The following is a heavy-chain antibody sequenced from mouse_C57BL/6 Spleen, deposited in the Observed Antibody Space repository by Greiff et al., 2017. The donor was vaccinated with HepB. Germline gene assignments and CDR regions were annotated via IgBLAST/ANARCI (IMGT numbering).Heavy chain of an antibody. D-gene: IGHD2-5*01. V-gene: IGHV1-72*01. CDR3: ARNPYYSKADYYAMDY. CDR1: GYTFTSYW. Sequence: QVQLLQPGAELVKPGASVKLSCKASGYTFTSYWMHWVKQRPGRGLEWIGRIDPNSGGTKYNEKFKSKATLTVDKPSSTAYMQLSSLTSEDSAVYYCARNPYYSKADYYAMDYWGQGTSVTVSS. CDR2: IDPNSGGT. J-gene: IGHJ4*01.